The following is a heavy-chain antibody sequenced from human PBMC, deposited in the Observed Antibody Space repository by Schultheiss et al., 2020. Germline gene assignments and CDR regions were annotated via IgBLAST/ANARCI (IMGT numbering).Heavy chain of an antibody. CDR1: GFTFSSYA. J-gene: IGHJ4*02. CDR3: ARNGVGSGWYFIPH. V-gene: IGHV3-23*01. Sequence: GGSLRLSCAASGFTFSSYAMSWVRQAPGKGLEWVSAISGSGGSTYYADSVKGRFTISRDNSKNTLYLQVSSLRAEDTAVYYCARNGVGSGWYFIPHWGQGTLVTVSS. D-gene: IGHD6-19*01. CDR2: ISGSGGST.